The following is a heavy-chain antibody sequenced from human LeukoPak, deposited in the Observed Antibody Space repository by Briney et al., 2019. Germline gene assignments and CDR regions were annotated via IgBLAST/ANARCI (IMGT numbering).Heavy chain of an antibody. CDR2: IIPILGIA. CDR1: GGTFSSYA. CDR3: AMIAADGTGVDC. V-gene: IGHV1-69*04. D-gene: IGHD6-13*01. J-gene: IGHJ4*02. Sequence: SVKVSCKASGGTFSSYAISWVRQAPGQGLEWMGRIIPILGIANYAQKFQGRVTITADKSTSTAYMELSSLRSEDTAVYYCAMIAADGTGVDCWGQGTLVTVSS.